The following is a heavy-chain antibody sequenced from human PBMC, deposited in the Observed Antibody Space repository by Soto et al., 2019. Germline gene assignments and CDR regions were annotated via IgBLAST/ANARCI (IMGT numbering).Heavy chain of an antibody. CDR1: GGSISSGGYY. V-gene: IGHV4-31*03. D-gene: IGHD3-3*01. CDR3: ARASNPYFLVDY. CDR2: IYYSGST. Sequence: QVQLQESGPGLVKPSQTLSLTCTVSGGSISSGGYYWSWIRQHPGKGLEWIGYIYYSGSTYYNPSLKSRVTISVDTSKHQFSLKLSSVTAADTAVYYCARASNPYFLVDYWGQGTLVTVSS. J-gene: IGHJ4*02.